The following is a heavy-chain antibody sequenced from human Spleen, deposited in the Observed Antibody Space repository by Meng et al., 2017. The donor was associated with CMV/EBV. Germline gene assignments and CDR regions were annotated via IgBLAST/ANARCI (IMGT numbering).Heavy chain of an antibody. CDR2: IYTSGST. Sequence: ESLKISFTVSGGSISSYYWSWIRQPAGKGLEWIGRIYTSGSTNYNPSLKSRVTMSVDTSKNQFSLKLSSVTAADTAVYYCAREVVEYNWFDPWGQGTLVTVSS. J-gene: IGHJ5*02. CDR3: AREVVEYNWFDP. CDR1: GGSISSYY. D-gene: IGHD6-6*01. V-gene: IGHV4-4*07.